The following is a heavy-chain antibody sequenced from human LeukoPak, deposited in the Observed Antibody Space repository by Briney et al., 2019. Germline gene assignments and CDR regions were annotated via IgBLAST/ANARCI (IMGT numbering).Heavy chain of an antibody. CDR2: IYYSGST. CDR3: ARVIQLDYYDSSGYYLDP. Sequence: SETLSLTCAVYGGSFSSYYWSWIRQPPGKGLEWIGYIYYSGSTNYNPSLKSRVTISVDTSKNQFSLKLSSVTAADMAVYYCARVIQLDYYDSSGYYLDPWGQGTLVTVSS. D-gene: IGHD3-22*01. V-gene: IGHV4-59*01. J-gene: IGHJ5*02. CDR1: GGSFSSYY.